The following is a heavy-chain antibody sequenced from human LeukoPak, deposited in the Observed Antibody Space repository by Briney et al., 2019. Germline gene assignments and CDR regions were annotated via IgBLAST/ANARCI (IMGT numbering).Heavy chain of an antibody. J-gene: IGHJ4*02. D-gene: IGHD2-2*02. CDR2: ISAYNGNT. CDR1: GYTFTSYG. CDR3: ARDKKGPIFSSTSCYNDY. V-gene: IGHV1-18*01. Sequence: EASVKVSCKASGYTFTSYGISWVRQAPGQGLEWMGWISAYNGNTNYAQKLQGRVTMTTDTSTSTAYMELRSLRSDDTAVYYCARDKKGPIFSSTSCYNDYWGQGTLVTVSS.